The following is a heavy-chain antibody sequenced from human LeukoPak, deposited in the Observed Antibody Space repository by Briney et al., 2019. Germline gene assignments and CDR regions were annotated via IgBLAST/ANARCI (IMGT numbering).Heavy chain of an antibody. CDR3: ARRGVAGTKNFVVDY. CDR2: IFYSGGT. D-gene: IGHD6-19*01. J-gene: IGHJ4*02. V-gene: IGHV4-59*12. Sequence: SETLSLTCIVSGASLSTYYGTWIRQAPGKGLEWIGYIFYSGGTNYNPSLKSRVTMSVDTSKNQFSLKLSSVTAADTAVYYCARRGVAGTKNFVVDYWGQGTLVTVPS. CDR1: GASLSTYY.